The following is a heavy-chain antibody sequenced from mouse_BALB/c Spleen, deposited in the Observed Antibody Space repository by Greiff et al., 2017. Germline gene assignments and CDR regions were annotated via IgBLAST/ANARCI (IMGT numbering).Heavy chain of an antibody. CDR1: GFTFSDYG. D-gene: IGHD1-1*01. CDR3: ARSLYDYGSSYAMDY. V-gene: IGHV5-15*02. CDR2: ISNLAYSI. Sequence: EVMLVESGGGLVQPGGSRKLSCAASGFTFSDYGMAWVRQAPGKGPEWVAFISNLAYSIYYADTVTGRFTISRENAKNTLYLEMSSLRSEDTAMYYCARSLYDYGSSYAMDYWGQGTSVTVSS. J-gene: IGHJ4*01.